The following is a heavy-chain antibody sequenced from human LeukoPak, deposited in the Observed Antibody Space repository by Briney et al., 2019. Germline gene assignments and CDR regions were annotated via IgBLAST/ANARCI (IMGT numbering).Heavy chain of an antibody. V-gene: IGHV1-2*02. J-gene: IGHJ4*02. D-gene: IGHD6-13*01. CDR1: GYTFTGYY. CDR2: INPNSGGT. CDR3: ARDGSSSWHFDY. Sequence: ASVKVSCKASGYTFTGYYMHWVRQAPGQGLEWMGWINPNSGGTNYAQKFQGRATMTRDTSISTAYMELSRLRSDDTAVYYCARDGSSSWHFDYWGQGTLVTVSS.